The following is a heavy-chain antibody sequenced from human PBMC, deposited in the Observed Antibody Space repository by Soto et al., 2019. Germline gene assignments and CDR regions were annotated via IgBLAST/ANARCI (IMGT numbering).Heavy chain of an antibody. CDR1: GGSVSIGGYY. V-gene: IGHV4-31*02. CDR3: ARVLRFLEWSVINYYYYMDV. Sequence: ALSLTWTLSGGSVSIGGYYWSWIRQHPGKGLEWIGEINYSGSTYYNPSLKSRVTISVDTSKNQFSLKLSSVTAADTAVYYCARVLRFLEWSVINYYYYMDVWGKGTTVTVSS. J-gene: IGHJ6*03. D-gene: IGHD3-3*01. CDR2: INYSGST.